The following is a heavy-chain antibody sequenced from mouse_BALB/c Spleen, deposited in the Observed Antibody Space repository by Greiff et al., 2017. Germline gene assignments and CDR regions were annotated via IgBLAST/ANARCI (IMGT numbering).Heavy chain of an antibody. J-gene: IGHJ1*01. D-gene: IGHD1-1*01. CDR3: ALHCYGSGYGYFDV. CDR2: IDPANGNT. Sequence: EVQLQQSGAELVKPGASVKLSCTASGFNIKDTYMHWVKQRPEQGLEWIGRIDPANGNTKYDPKFQGKATITADTSSNTAYLQLSSLTSEDTAVYYCALHCYGSGYGYFDVWGAGTTVTVSS. CDR1: GFNIKDTY. V-gene: IGHV14-3*02.